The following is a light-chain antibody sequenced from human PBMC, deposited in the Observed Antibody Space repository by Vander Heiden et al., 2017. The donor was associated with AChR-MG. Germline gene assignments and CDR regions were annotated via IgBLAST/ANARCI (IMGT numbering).Light chain of an antibody. CDR2: ATS. J-gene: IGKJ4*01. CDR3: RHDDSYPLI. Sequence: AIQMTQGPSSLSASAGDRVTITCRATQDIGNDLGWYQQKPGIAPNLLIFATSNVESGVPSRFSGSGSGTDFTLTISSLQPEDFATYYCRHDDSYPLICGGGTRVEIK. CDR1: QDIGND. V-gene: IGKV1-6*01.